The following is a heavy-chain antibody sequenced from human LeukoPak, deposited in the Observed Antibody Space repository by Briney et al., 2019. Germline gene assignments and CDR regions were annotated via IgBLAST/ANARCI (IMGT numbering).Heavy chain of an antibody. CDR3: ASGYYSGWYIPYY. CDR2: IKEDGSEK. Sequence: PGGSLRLSCAASGFTFSTSWMIWVRQAPGKGLEWVANIKEDGSEKYYVDSVKGRLTISRDNAKNSLYLQMNSLRAEDTAVYYCASGYYSGWYIPYYWGQGTLVTVSS. J-gene: IGHJ4*02. D-gene: IGHD6-19*01. V-gene: IGHV3-7*01. CDR1: GFTFSTSW.